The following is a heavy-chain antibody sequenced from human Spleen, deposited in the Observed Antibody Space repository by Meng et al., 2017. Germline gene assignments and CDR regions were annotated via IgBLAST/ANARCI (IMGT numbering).Heavy chain of an antibody. CDR1: GGSISSSSYY. Sequence: ESLKISCTVSGGSISSSSYYWGWIRQPPGKGLEWIGSIYYSGSTYYNPSLKSRVTVSVDTSKKQFSLKLSSVTAADTAVYYCARIITVSGPIYYYYYGMDVWGQGTTVTVSS. V-gene: IGHV4-39*07. J-gene: IGHJ6*02. D-gene: IGHD3-10*01. CDR2: IYYSGST. CDR3: ARIITVSGPIYYYYYGMDV.